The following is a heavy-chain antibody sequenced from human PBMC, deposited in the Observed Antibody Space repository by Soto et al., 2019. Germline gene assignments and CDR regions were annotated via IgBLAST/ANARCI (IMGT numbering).Heavy chain of an antibody. V-gene: IGHV3-23*01. CDR1: GFTFSSYA. D-gene: IGHD2-21*02. Sequence: EVHLLESGGGLVQPGGSLRLSCAVSGFTFSSYAMTWLRQTPGKGLEWVSSIAVNADTIHYADSVKGRFTISKDTSKSTLVLEMNSLRAEDTAVYHCARVGRSDSWDMWFDSWGQGTRVTVSS. CDR3: ARVGRSDSWDMWFDS. J-gene: IGHJ5*01. CDR2: IAVNADTI.